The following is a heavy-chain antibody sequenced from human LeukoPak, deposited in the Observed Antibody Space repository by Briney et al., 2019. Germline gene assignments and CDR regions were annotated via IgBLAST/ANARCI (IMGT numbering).Heavy chain of an antibody. Sequence: GGSLRLSCSASGFTFSTYAMSWVRQPPGKGLEWVSAIRGSGDSTYYAESVRGRFTISRDNSKNTLYLQMNSLRAEDTAVYYCAKRFRGTSGLYYFDSWGQGTLVTVSS. V-gene: IGHV3-23*01. CDR1: GFTFSTYA. CDR3: AKRFRGTSGLYYFDS. CDR2: IRGSGDST. D-gene: IGHD2/OR15-2a*01. J-gene: IGHJ4*02.